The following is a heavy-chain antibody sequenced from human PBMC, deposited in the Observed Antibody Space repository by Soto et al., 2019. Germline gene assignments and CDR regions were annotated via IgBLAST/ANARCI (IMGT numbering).Heavy chain of an antibody. J-gene: IGHJ4*02. D-gene: IGHD6-19*01. Sequence: SETLSLTCTVSGGFIRGSDYYWGWIRQPPGKGLGWIGNIYYSGTSYSYPSLKGRVTMSVDTSKNQFSMRLSSVTAADTAVYYCTDMSGQWLPRDWGRGIMVTVSS. CDR2: IYYSGTS. CDR3: TDMSGQWLPRD. V-gene: IGHV4-39*01. CDR1: GGFIRGSDYY.